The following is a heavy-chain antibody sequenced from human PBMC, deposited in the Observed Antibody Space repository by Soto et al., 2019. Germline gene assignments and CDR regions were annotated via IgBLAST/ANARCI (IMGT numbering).Heavy chain of an antibody. CDR2: IHYSGST. CDR1: GDSIGTTHSY. J-gene: IGHJ4*02. CDR3: ARHEGNGNVWPLDY. V-gene: IGHV4-39*01. D-gene: IGHD2-8*01. Sequence: QVQLLESGPGLVKPSETLSLTCTVSGDSIGTTHSYWAWIRQSPGKGLEWIGNIHYSGSTYYMPSLRSRVTLTVDSSKNQFSRRLTSVTAEDTAVYYCARHEGNGNVWPLDYWGQGILVPVSS.